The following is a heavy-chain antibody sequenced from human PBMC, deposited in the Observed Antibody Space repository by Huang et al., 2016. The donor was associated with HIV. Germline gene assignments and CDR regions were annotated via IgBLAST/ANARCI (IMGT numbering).Heavy chain of an antibody. Sequence: QVQLVQSGAEVKKPGASVKVSCKSSGYSFSDYGVNWMRQAPGQGLAWMGCISAYNGNTNYAQNLQGIVTMTPDTSTSTAYMELRSLRSDDTAVYYCARDSWYDSSGYPVYFDYWGQGTLVTVSS. CDR2: ISAYNGNT. CDR1: GYSFSDYG. J-gene: IGHJ4*02. D-gene: IGHD3-22*01. V-gene: IGHV1-18*01. CDR3: ARDSWYDSSGYPVYFDY.